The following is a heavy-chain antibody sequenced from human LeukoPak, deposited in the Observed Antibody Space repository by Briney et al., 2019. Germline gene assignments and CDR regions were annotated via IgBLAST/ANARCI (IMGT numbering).Heavy chain of an antibody. CDR3: TTDLGTYYHGSQRLIPIDY. CDR1: GFTFTNAW. D-gene: IGHD3-10*01. J-gene: IGHJ4*02. Sequence: AGGSLRLSSVDSGFTFTNAWMSWVRQAPGKGLEWIGRIKSKTDGETTNYAEPVRGRFTISRDDSKSAVYLQMNSLKIEDTAVYYCTTDLGTYYHGSQRLIPIDYWGQGTLVTVSS. CDR2: IKSKTDGETT. V-gene: IGHV3-15*01.